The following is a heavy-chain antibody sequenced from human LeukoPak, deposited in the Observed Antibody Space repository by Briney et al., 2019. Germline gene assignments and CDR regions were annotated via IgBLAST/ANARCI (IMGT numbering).Heavy chain of an antibody. CDR2: ISGSGGST. CDR1: GFTFTTYA. CDR3: AKQVTAPDPIDY. D-gene: IGHD2-21*02. Sequence: GGSLRLSCTASGFTFTTYAMSWVRKAPGKGLEWVSAISGSGGSTYYADSVKGRFTISRDNSKNTLYLQMNSLTAEDTAVYYCAKQVTAPDPIDYWGQGTLVTVSP. J-gene: IGHJ4*02. V-gene: IGHV3-23*01.